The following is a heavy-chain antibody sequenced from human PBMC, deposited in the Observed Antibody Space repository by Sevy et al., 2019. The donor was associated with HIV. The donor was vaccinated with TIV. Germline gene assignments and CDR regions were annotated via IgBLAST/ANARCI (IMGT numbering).Heavy chain of an antibody. CDR1: GFTFSSYA. J-gene: IGHJ4*02. Sequence: GGSLRLSCAASGFTFSSYAMHWVRQAPGKGLEGVAVISYDGSNKYYADSVKGRFTIARDNSKNTLYLQMNSLRAEDTAVYYCARDDGFDYWGQGTLVTVSS. CDR3: ARDDGFDY. D-gene: IGHD4-17*01. CDR2: ISYDGSNK. V-gene: IGHV3-30-3*01.